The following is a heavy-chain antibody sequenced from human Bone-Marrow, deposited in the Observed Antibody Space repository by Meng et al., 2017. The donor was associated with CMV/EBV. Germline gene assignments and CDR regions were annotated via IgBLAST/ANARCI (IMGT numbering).Heavy chain of an antibody. CDR2: IRYDGSNK. CDR1: GFTFSSYG. V-gene: IGHV3-30*02. J-gene: IGHJ3*02. Sequence: GESLKISCAASGFTFSSYGMHWVRQAPGKGLEWVAFIRYDGSNKYYADSVKGRFTISRDNSKNTLYLQMNSLRAEDTAVYYCARVKLQADAFDIWGQGTMVTVSS. CDR3: ARVKLQADAFDI. D-gene: IGHD4-23*01.